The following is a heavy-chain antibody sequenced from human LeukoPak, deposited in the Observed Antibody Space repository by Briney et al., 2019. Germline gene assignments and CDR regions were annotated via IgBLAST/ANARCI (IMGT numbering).Heavy chain of an antibody. CDR2: INHSGST. D-gene: IGHD6-13*01. V-gene: IGHV4-30-4*08. CDR1: GAFIRSGDYY. J-gene: IGHJ4*02. CDR3: ARRAWGQYSSSWYY. Sequence: SQTLSLTCTVSGAFIRSGDYYWSWIRQPPGKGLEWIGEINHSGSTNYNPSLKSRVTISVDTSKNQFSLKLSSVTAADTAVYYCARRAWGQYSSSWYYWGQGTLVTVSS.